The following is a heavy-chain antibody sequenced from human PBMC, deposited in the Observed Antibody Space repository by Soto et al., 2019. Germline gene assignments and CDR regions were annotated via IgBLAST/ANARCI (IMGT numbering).Heavy chain of an antibody. J-gene: IGHJ5*02. D-gene: IGHD3-16*01. CDR1: GLTFSNYW. V-gene: IGHV3-7*03. CDR3: LGGSTYDTP. CDR2: INPDGSDK. Sequence: EVQLVESGGGLVQPGESLRLSCAASGLTFSNYWMNWVRQAPGKGLEWVAKINPDGSDKHYIDSVKGRFTISRDNAQNSVSLHMNSLRAEDTAVYFCLGGSTYDTPWGQGTLVTVSS.